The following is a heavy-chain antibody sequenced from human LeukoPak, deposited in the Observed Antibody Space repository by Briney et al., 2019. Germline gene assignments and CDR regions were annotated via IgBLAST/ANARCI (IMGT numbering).Heavy chain of an antibody. CDR3: AREAPGAHNHFDY. J-gene: IGHJ4*02. V-gene: IGHV3-48*02. CDR1: GFTFSSFS. CDR2: SSSSSSNI. D-gene: IGHD1-26*01. Sequence: GGSLRLSCAASGFTFSSFSTHWVPQAPGKGLEWLSYSSSSSSNIYYADSVKGRFTISRDDAKNSLYLQMNSLRDEDTAVYYCAREAPGAHNHFDYWGQGTLVTVSS.